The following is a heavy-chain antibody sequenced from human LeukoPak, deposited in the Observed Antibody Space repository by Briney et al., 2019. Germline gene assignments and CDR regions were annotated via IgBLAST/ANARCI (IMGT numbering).Heavy chain of an antibody. CDR2: IWYDGSNK. CDR3: ARESDSSASGGY. V-gene: IGHV3-33*01. D-gene: IGHD3-22*01. Sequence: GGSLRLSCAASGFTFSNYGMHWVRQAPGKGLEWVAVIWYDGSNKYYADSVKGRFTISRDNSKNTLFLQMNSLRTEDTAVYYCARESDSSASGGYWGQGTLVTVSS. J-gene: IGHJ4*02. CDR1: GFTFSNYG.